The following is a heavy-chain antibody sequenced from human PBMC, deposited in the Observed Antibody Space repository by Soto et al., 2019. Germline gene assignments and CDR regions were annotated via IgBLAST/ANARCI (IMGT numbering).Heavy chain of an antibody. Sequence: PSETLSLTCTVSGDSVTTGSYYWSWIRQPPGKTLEWIGYIYYSGSTNYNPSLKSRATIYTDTSGRHFSLNLTPVTADDTAVYFCAKRDYAFDSWGQGTLVTVSS. CDR2: IYYSGST. V-gene: IGHV4-61*01. CDR1: GDSVTTGSYY. D-gene: IGHD4-17*01. CDR3: AKRDYAFDS. J-gene: IGHJ4*02.